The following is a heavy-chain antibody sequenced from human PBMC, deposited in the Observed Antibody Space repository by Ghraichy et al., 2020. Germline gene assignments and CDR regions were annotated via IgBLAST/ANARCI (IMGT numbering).Heavy chain of an antibody. CDR3: ARGRSERGYSSSWYRYYYYGMDV. CDR2: INHSGST. V-gene: IGHV4-34*01. Sequence: SETLSLTCAVYGGSFSGYYWSWIRQPPGKGLEWIGEINHSGSTNYNPSLKSRVTISVDTSKNQFSLKLSSVTAADTAVYYCARGRSERGYSSSWYRYYYYGMDVWGQGTTVTVSS. D-gene: IGHD6-13*01. CDR1: GGSFSGYY. J-gene: IGHJ6*02.